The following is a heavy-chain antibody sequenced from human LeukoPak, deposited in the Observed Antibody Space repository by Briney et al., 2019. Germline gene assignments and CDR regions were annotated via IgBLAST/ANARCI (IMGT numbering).Heavy chain of an antibody. Sequence: PSETLSLTCTVSGDSISSYYWSWIRQPPGKGLEWIGYIYYSGGTNYNPSLKSRVTISIDTSKNQFSLKLSSVTAADTAVYYCTRLGRSGSCKSGFCYGLYFQHWGQGTLVTVSS. CDR1: GDSISSYY. V-gene: IGHV4-59*08. CDR2: IYYSGGT. J-gene: IGHJ1*01. CDR3: TRLGRSGSCKSGFCYGLYFQH. D-gene: IGHD2-15*01.